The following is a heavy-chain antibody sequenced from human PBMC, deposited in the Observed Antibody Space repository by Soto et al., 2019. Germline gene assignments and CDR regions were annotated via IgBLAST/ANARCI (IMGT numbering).Heavy chain of an antibody. CDR2: IYPGDSDT. Sequence: PRASLKISCKGSGYSFTSYWIGWVRQMPGKGLEWMGIIYPGDSDTRYSPSFQGQVTISTDKSISTAYLQWSSLKASDTAMYYCALPPITGTTQGVYYYYYGMDVWGQGTTVTVSS. J-gene: IGHJ6*02. CDR3: ALPPITGTTQGVYYYYYGMDV. D-gene: IGHD1-7*01. CDR1: GYSFTSYW. V-gene: IGHV5-51*01.